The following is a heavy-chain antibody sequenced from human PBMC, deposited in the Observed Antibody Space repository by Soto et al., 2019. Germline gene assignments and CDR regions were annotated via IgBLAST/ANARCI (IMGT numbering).Heavy chain of an antibody. CDR2: MYFGGSF. J-gene: IGHJ5*02. D-gene: IGHD3-22*01. CDR1: GASVSHGF. V-gene: IGHV4-59*02. CDR3: ARSYYDSTGFAVDP. Sequence: QMQLQASGPGLVKPSETLSLTCNVSGASVSHGFWSWIRQPPGKGLEWLGFMYFGGSFNYNPSLTSPATISVEPSKNRFYMKLTSVTASDTAVYYCARSYYDSTGFAVDPWGQGTLVTVSS.